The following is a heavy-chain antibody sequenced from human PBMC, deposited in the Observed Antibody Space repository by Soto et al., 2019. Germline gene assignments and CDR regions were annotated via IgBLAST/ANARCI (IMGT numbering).Heavy chain of an antibody. V-gene: IGHV1-8*01. CDR3: ARGRASGSYYLLDY. D-gene: IGHD3-10*01. Sequence: ASVKVSCTASGDTFTTYDINWVRQATGHGLEWTGWINPNSGNIGYAQRFQGRVTMTRDTAIRTAYMEVSSLRSDDTAVYYCARGRASGSYYLLDYWGQGTLVTVSS. CDR2: INPNSGNI. CDR1: GDTFTTYD. J-gene: IGHJ4*02.